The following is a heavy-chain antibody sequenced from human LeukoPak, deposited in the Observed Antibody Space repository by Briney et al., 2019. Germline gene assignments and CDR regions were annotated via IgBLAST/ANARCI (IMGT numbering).Heavy chain of an antibody. V-gene: IGHV3-23*05. D-gene: IGHD5-24*01. J-gene: IGHJ3*02. Sequence: PGGSLRLSCAASGFSNSALNWLRQAPGQGLGWISTISNTGVATYYADSVKGRFTISRDTFRNTLLLQMNSLRADDTAVYYCVKSAGKDGYRDVLDIWGQGTVVTVSS. CDR1: GFSNSA. CDR3: VKSAGKDGYRDVLDI. CDR2: ISNTGVAT.